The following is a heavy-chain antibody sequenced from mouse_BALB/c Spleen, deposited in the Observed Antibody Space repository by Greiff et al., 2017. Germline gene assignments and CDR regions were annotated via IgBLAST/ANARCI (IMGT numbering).Heavy chain of an antibody. CDR2: IRSKSNNYAT. CDR3: VRHGDGNYHYYAMDY. J-gene: IGHJ4*01. Sequence: DVQLVESGGGLVQPKGSLKLSCAASGFTFNTYAMNWVRQAPGKGLEWVARIRSKSNNYATYYADSVKDRFTISRDDSQSMLYLQMNNLKTEDTAMYYCVRHGDGNYHYYAMDYWGQGTSVTVSS. V-gene: IGHV10-1*02. CDR1: GFTFNTYA. D-gene: IGHD2-1*01.